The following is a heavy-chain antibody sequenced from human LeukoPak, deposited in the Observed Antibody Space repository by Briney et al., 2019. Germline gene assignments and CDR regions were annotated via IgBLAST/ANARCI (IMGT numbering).Heavy chain of an antibody. J-gene: IGHJ5*02. CDR3: ARSVGATTDWFDP. Sequence: GESLRLSCAASGFTFSSNGMCWVRQAPGKGLEWVAVIWYDGSNKYYADSVKGRFTISRDNSKNTLYLEMNSLRGEDTAVYYCARSVGATTDWFDPWGQGTQVIVSS. D-gene: IGHD1-26*01. V-gene: IGHV3-33*01. CDR2: IWYDGSNK. CDR1: GFTFSSNG.